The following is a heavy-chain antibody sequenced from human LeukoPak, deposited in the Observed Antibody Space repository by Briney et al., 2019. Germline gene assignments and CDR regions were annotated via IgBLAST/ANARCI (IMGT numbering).Heavy chain of an antibody. D-gene: IGHD3-22*01. Sequence: GASVMVSCKASGYSFDRYGISWVRQAPGQGLEWLGWIGAFNGNTNYAQNLQGRVTMTADTSTTTAYMELRSLSSDDTAVYYCARDFLSYDGSENHFEDTFDIWGQGTMVTVSS. CDR2: IGAFNGNT. J-gene: IGHJ3*02. CDR1: GYSFDRYG. CDR3: ARDFLSYDGSENHFEDTFDI. V-gene: IGHV1-18*01.